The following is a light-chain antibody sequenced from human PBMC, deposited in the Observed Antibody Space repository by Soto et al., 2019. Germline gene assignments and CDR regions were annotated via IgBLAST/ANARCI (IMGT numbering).Light chain of an antibody. V-gene: IGLV2-14*01. CDR3: SSYTTNNTVL. CDR1: SSDVGGYNY. Sequence: QSALTQPASVSGSPGQSITISCTGSSSDVGGYNYVSWYQQHPGKAPKLMIFNVSNRPSGVSNCFSGSKSGDSASLTISGLQAEDEADYYCSSYTTNNTVLFGGGTKVTVL. CDR2: NVS. J-gene: IGLJ2*01.